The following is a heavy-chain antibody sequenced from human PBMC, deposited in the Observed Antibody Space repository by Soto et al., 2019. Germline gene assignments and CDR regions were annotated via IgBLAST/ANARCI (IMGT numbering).Heavy chain of an antibody. Sequence: EVQLVESGGGLVQPGGSLRLSCAASGFTFSNNWMNWVRQAPGKGLVWVSRINDDGSGTDYADSVKGRFTISRDNAKNTLHLQMSSLRAEDTAVYYCQSGIAAAGAFDIWGQGTMVTVSS. CDR1: GFTFSNNW. CDR3: QSGIAAAGAFDI. J-gene: IGHJ3*02. V-gene: IGHV3-74*01. CDR2: INDDGSGT. D-gene: IGHD6-13*01.